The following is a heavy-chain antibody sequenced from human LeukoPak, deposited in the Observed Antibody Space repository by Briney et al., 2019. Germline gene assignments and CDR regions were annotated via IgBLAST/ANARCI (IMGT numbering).Heavy chain of an antibody. Sequence: SQTLSLTCAISGDSVSSNSAAWNWIRQSPSRGLEWLARTYYRSTWYNVYAVSVKSRITINPDTSKNQLSLQLNSVGPEDTAVYYCAREITDAFDIWGQGTMVTVSS. CDR3: AREITDAFDI. V-gene: IGHV6-1*01. J-gene: IGHJ3*02. D-gene: IGHD1-14*01. CDR1: GDSVSSNSAA. CDR2: TYYRSTWYN.